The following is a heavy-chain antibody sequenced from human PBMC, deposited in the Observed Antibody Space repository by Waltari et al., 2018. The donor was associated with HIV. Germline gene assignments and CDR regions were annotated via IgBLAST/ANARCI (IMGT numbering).Heavy chain of an antibody. D-gene: IGHD3-22*01. CDR3: AKAPHHYDSSGPVY. Sequence: QVQLVESGGGVVQPGGSLRPSCTASGFTFSNYGMYWVRQAPGKGLQWVAFIRYDGTNKYYADSVKGRFIISRDNSKNTLSLQMHSLRAEDTAVYYCAKAPHHYDSSGPVYWGQGTLVTVSS. V-gene: IGHV3-30*02. CDR2: IRYDGTNK. J-gene: IGHJ4*02. CDR1: GFTFSNYG.